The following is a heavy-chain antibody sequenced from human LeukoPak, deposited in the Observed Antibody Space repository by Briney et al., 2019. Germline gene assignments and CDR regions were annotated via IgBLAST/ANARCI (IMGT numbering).Heavy chain of an antibody. CDR1: GFTFSSYG. CDR3: ARWIAVAGTYYYGMDV. V-gene: IGHV3-33*01. D-gene: IGHD6-19*01. J-gene: IGHJ6*04. Sequence: PGGSLRLSCAESGFTFSSYGMHWVRQAPGKGLEWVAVILYDGSNKYYADSVKGRFTISRDNSKNTLYLQMNSLRAGDTAVYYCARWIAVAGTYYYGMDVWGKGTTVTVSS. CDR2: ILYDGSNK.